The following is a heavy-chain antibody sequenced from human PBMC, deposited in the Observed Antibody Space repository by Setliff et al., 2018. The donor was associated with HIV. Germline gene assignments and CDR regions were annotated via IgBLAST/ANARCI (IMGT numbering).Heavy chain of an antibody. CDR3: VGDETTVTFDY. D-gene: IGHD4-17*01. Sequence: SETLSLTCVVSGYSISSSYWWGWIRQPAGKGLEWIGRIYARGGTNYNPSLESRVTMSVDTSMNQFSLKLTSVTAADTAVYHCVGDETTVTFDYWGQGTLVTVSS. J-gene: IGHJ4*02. V-gene: IGHV4-4*07. CDR2: IYARGGT. CDR1: GYSISSSYW.